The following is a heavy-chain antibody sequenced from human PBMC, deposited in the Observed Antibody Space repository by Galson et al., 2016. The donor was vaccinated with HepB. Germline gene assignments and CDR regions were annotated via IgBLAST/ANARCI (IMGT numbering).Heavy chain of an antibody. CDR1: GGSITGSY. D-gene: IGHD3-3*01. V-gene: IGHV4-59*01. CDR3: ARLTVFGVVTLDS. J-gene: IGHJ5*01. CDR2: IYYSGGT. Sequence: SETLSPTCTVSGGSITGSYWSWIRQPPGKGLEWIGDIYYSGGTNYNSSPKSPVTISVETSKNQFSLKLTSVTAADTAVYYCARLTVFGVVTLDSWGQGTLVTVSS.